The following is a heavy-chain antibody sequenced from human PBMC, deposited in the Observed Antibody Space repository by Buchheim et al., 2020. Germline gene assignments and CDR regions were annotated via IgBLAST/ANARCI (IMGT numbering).Heavy chain of an antibody. Sequence: QVQLVESGGGVVQPGRSLRLSCAASGFTFSSYAMHWVRQAPGKGLEWVAVISYDGSNKYYADSVKGRFTISRDNSKNTLYLQMNSLRAEDTAVYYCARESRAVLLWFGELSGWGQGTL. CDR3: ARESRAVLLWFGELSG. CDR1: GFTFSSYA. V-gene: IGHV3-30-3*01. CDR2: ISYDGSNK. J-gene: IGHJ4*02. D-gene: IGHD3-10*01.